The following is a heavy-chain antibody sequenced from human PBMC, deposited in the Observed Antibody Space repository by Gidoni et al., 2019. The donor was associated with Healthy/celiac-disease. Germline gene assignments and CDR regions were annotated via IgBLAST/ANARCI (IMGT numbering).Heavy chain of an antibody. CDR1: GFTFSNAW. V-gene: IGHV3-15*01. Sequence: EVQLVESGGGLVQPGGSLRLSCAASGFTFSNAWMSWVRQAPGKGLEWVGRIKSKTDGWTTDYAAPVKGRFTISRDDSKNTLYLQMNSLKTEDTAVYYCTTDSRAARVGDERDAFDIWGQGTMVTVSS. J-gene: IGHJ3*02. D-gene: IGHD6-6*01. CDR3: TTDSRAARVGDERDAFDI. CDR2: IKSKTDGWTT.